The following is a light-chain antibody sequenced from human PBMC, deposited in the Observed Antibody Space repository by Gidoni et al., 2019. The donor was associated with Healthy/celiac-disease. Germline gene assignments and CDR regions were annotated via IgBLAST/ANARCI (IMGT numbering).Light chain of an antibody. V-gene: IGKV2-28*01. CDR3: MQALQTPYT. Sequence: DIVMTQSPLSLPVTPGEPASSSCRSSQSLLHSNGYNYLDWYLLKQGQSPQLLIYLGSNRASGVPDRFSGSGSGTDFTLKISRVEAEDVGVYYCMQALQTPYTFGQGTKLEIK. J-gene: IGKJ2*01. CDR2: LGS. CDR1: QSLLHSNGYNY.